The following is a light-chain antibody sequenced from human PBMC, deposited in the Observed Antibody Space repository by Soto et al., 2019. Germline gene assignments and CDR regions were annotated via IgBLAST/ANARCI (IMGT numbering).Light chain of an antibody. CDR2: EVS. CDR1: SSDVGGYNY. CDR3: SSYTSSSTWV. J-gene: IGLJ3*02. Sequence: QSALTQPASVSGSPGQSITISCTGTSSDVGGYNYVSWYQQHPGKAPKLVIYEVSNRPSGVSNRFSGSKSGNTASLTISGLQAEDEAYYYCSSYTSSSTWVFGGGTKLTAL. V-gene: IGLV2-14*01.